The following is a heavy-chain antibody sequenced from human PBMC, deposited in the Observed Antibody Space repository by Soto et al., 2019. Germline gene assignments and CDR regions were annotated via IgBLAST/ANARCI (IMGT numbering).Heavy chain of an antibody. Sequence: PSETLSLTCAVYGGSFSGYYWSWIRRPPGKGLEWIGEINHSGSTNYNPSLKSRVTISVDTSKNQFSLKLSSVTAADTAVYYCARGGRDGYTVWGQGTLVTVSS. CDR2: INHSGST. CDR1: GGSFSGYY. J-gene: IGHJ4*02. CDR3: ARGGRDGYTV. V-gene: IGHV4-34*01. D-gene: IGHD5-12*01.